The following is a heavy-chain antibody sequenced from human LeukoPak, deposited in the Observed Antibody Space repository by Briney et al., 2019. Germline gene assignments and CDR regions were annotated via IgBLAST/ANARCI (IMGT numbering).Heavy chain of an antibody. J-gene: IGHJ4*02. D-gene: IGHD3-3*01. CDR1: GYRFTSYW. CDR3: ARHKDDSYFDY. Sequence: GESLKISCKGSGYRFTSYWIGWVRQMPGKGLGWLRIIYPGDSDTRYSPSFQGQVTISADKSISTAYLQWSSLKASDTAMYDCARHKDDSYFDYWGQGTMVTVSS. CDR2: IYPGDSDT. V-gene: IGHV5-51*01.